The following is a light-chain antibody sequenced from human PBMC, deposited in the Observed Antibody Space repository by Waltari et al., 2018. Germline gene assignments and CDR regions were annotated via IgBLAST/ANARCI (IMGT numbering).Light chain of an antibody. Sequence: SGRASQSVSSNLAWYQHKPGQAPRRLINGASTRATGIPGRFSGSGSGTEFSLTIISLQPEDFAVYYCQQYHKWPFTFGGGTKVEIK. CDR2: GAS. V-gene: IGKV3-15*01. CDR1: QSVSSN. J-gene: IGKJ4*01. CDR3: QQYHKWPFT.